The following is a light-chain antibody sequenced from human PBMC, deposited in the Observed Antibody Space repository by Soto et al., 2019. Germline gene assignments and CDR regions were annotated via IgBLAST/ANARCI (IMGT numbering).Light chain of an antibody. V-gene: IGKV1-5*03. J-gene: IGKJ4*01. CDR2: KTS. Sequence: DIQMTQSPSTLSASVGDRVTITCRASQSINNWLAWYQQKPGKAPKLLIYKTSDLESGVPSRFSGSGSGTEFSLTISSLQPGDFATYYCQQYKSFSLTFGGGTRVEVK. CDR3: QQYKSFSLT. CDR1: QSINNW.